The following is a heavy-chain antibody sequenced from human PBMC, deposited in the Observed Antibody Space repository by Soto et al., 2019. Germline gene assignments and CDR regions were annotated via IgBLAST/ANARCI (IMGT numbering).Heavy chain of an antibody. D-gene: IGHD5-12*01. J-gene: IGHJ4*02. V-gene: IGHV4-30-4*01. CDR2: IYYSGST. Sequence: SETLSLTCTVSGGSISSGDYYWSWIRQPPGKGLEWIGYIYYSGSTYYNPSLKSRVTISVDTSKNQFSLKLSSVTAADTAVYYCARGRGVDIVATRNPLFDYWGQGTLVTVYS. CDR1: GGSISSGDYY. CDR3: ARGRGVDIVATRNPLFDY.